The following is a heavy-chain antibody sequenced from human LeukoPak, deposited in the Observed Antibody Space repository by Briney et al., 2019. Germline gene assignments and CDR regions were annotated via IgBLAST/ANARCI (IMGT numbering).Heavy chain of an antibody. Sequence: GRSLRLSCAASGFTFSSYGMHWVRQAPGKGLEGVAVISYDGSNKYYADSVKGRFTISRDNSKNTLYLQMNSLRAEDTAVYYCAKDYGAMVRGVFDYWGQGTLVTVSS. V-gene: IGHV3-30*18. CDR3: AKDYGAMVRGVFDY. CDR1: GFTFSSYG. J-gene: IGHJ4*02. D-gene: IGHD3-10*01. CDR2: ISYDGSNK.